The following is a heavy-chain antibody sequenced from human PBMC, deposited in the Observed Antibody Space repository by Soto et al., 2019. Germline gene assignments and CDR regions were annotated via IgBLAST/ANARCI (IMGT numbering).Heavy chain of an antibody. J-gene: IGHJ3*02. CDR3: ARDSPPTYYYDSRGAFDI. V-gene: IGHV1-18*01. CDR2: ISAYNGNT. Sequence: RQAPGQGLEWMGWISAYNGNTNYAQKFQGRVTMTTDTSTSTAYMELRSLRSDDTAVYYCARDSPPTYYYDSRGAFDIWGQGTMVTVSS. D-gene: IGHD3-22*01.